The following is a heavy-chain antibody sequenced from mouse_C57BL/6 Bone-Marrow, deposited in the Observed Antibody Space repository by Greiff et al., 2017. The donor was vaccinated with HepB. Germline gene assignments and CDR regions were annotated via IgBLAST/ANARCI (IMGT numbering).Heavy chain of an antibody. V-gene: IGHV5-12*01. CDR2: ISNGGGST. CDR3: ARHSYGNHGTY. J-gene: IGHJ3*01. Sequence: EVQLVESGGGLVQPGGSLKLSCAASGFTFSDYYMYWVRQTPEKRLEWVAYISNGGGSTYYPDTVKGRFTISRDNAKNTLYLQMSRLKSEDTAMYYCARHSYGNHGTYWGQGTLVTVSA. D-gene: IGHD2-1*01. CDR1: GFTFSDYY.